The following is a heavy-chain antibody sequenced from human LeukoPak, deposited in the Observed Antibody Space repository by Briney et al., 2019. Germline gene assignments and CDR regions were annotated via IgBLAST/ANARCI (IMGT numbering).Heavy chain of an antibody. CDR2: AYSTGGA. CDR1: GGSVSSLY. CDR3: ARSYGGYVLDE. D-gene: IGHD5-12*01. V-gene: IGHV4-59*02. J-gene: IGHJ4*02. Sequence: PSETLSLTCIVSGGSVSSLYWHWIWQSPEKGLEWIGYAYSTGGAKYNPSLKNRVTMSFDTPKNHFSLKLTSVTAADTAVYFCARSYGGYVLDEWGQGTLVVVSS.